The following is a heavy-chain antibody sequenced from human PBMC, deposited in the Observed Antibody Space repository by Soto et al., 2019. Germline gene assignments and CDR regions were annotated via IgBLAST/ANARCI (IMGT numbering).Heavy chain of an antibody. CDR1: GFTLSSYS. V-gene: IGHV3-48*02. J-gene: IGHJ4*02. Sequence: EVQLVESGGGMVQPGGSLRVSCAASGFTLSSYSMHWVRQAPGKGLEWVSYISGSGGTKYYADSVKGRFTISRANAKNSRSVQMNSLRDEDTAVYFCARETGLRSSGWSYYFDFWGQGTRVTVSS. CDR2: ISGSGGTK. CDR3: ARETGLRSSGWSYYFDF. D-gene: IGHD6-19*01.